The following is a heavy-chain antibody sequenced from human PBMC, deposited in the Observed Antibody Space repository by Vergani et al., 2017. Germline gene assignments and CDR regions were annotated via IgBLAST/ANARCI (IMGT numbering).Heavy chain of an antibody. Sequence: QVQLVESGGGVVQPGRSLRLSCAASGFTFSSYGMHWVRQAPGKGLEWGAVISYDGSNKYYADSVKGRFTISRDNSKNTLYLQMNSLRDEDTAVYYCAKALGTLAGYWGQGTLVTVSS. CDR3: AKALGTLAGY. CDR1: GFTFSSYG. CDR2: ISYDGSNK. J-gene: IGHJ4*02. D-gene: IGHD1-1*01. V-gene: IGHV3-30*18.